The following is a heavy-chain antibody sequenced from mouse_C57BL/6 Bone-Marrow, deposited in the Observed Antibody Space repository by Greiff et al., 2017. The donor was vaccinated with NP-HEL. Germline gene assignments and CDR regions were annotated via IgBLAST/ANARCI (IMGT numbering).Heavy chain of an antibody. D-gene: IGHD2-5*01. V-gene: IGHV1-81*01. CDR1: GYTFTSYG. Sequence: VKLMESGAELARPGASVKLSCKASGYTFTSYGISWVKQRTGQGLEWIGEIYPRSGNTYYNEKFNGKATLTADKSSSTAYMELRSLTSEDSAVYFCADYSNYWYFDVWGTGTTVTVSS. J-gene: IGHJ1*03. CDR2: IYPRSGNT. CDR3: ADYSNYWYFDV.